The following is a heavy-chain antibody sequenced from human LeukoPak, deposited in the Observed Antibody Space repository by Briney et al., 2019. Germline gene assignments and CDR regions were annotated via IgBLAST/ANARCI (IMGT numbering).Heavy chain of an antibody. D-gene: IGHD3-22*01. J-gene: IGHJ4*02. CDR3: AREIRSRNYEESTGYFNY. V-gene: IGHV3-23*01. CDR1: GFTFRSYA. Sequence: SGGSLRLSCAASGFTFRSYAMRWVRQAPGKGLEWVSSITGSGDTTYYADSVKGRFTISRDNSKNTLYLQLNSLRGEDTAVYFCAREIRSRNYEESTGYFNYWGQGTLVTVSS. CDR2: ITGSGDTT.